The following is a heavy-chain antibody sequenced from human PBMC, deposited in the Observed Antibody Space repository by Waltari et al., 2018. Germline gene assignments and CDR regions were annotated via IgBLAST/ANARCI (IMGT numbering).Heavy chain of an antibody. J-gene: IGHJ6*02. Sequence: QLQLQESGPGLVKPSETLSLTCTVSGGSISSSSYYWGWIRQPPGKGLEWIGSIYYRGSTYYNPALKSRVTISVDTSKNQFSLKLSSVTAADTAVYYCARDSGTFDLYSSSWYDYYYGMDVWGQGTTVTVSS. CDR1: GGSISSSSYY. V-gene: IGHV4-39*07. CDR3: ARDSGTFDLYSSSWYDYYYGMDV. CDR2: IYYRGST. D-gene: IGHD6-13*01.